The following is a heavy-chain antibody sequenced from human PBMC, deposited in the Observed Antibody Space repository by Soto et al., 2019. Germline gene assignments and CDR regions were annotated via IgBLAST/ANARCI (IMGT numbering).Heavy chain of an antibody. D-gene: IGHD3-10*01. CDR2: ISYDGRNK. J-gene: IGHJ6*02. CDR1: GFTFSSYG. Sequence: QVQLVESGGGVVQPGRSLRLSCAASGFTFSSYGMHGVRQAPGKGLEGVAVISYDGRNKYNADSVKSRFTISRDNSKNPLYLQMNSLRAEDTAVYYCAKDIDSSGSSLPGIYYYYYGMDVWGQGTTVTVSS. CDR3: AKDIDSSGSSLPGIYYYYYGMDV. V-gene: IGHV3-30*18.